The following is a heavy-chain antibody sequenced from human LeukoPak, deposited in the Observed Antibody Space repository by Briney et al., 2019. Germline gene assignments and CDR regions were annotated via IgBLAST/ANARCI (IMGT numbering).Heavy chain of an antibody. V-gene: IGHV1-2*02. D-gene: IGHD6-6*01. CDR1: GYTFTGYY. CDR2: INPNSGGT. CDR3: ARVPYPHSSSSAVSEVYFDY. Sequence: ASVKVSCKASGYTFTGYYMHWVRQAPGQGLEWMGWINPNSGGTNYAQKFQGRVTMTRDTSISTAYMELSRLRSDDTAVYYCARVPYPHSSSSAVSEVYFDYWGQGTLVTVSS. J-gene: IGHJ4*02.